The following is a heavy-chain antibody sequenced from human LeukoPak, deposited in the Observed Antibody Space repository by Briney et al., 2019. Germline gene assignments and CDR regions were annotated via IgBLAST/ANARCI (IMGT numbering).Heavy chain of an antibody. CDR3: ASRGPCSGGTCYALAY. J-gene: IGHJ4*02. V-gene: IGHV3-23*01. CDR2: ISDSGGRT. Sequence: GGSLRLSCAASGFTFSTQAMHWVRQAPGKGLEWVSGISDSGGRTYYADSVKGRFTISRDNSKNTLYLQMNTLRAEDTAVYFCASRGPCSGGTCYALAYWGQGTLVTVSS. D-gene: IGHD2-15*01. CDR1: GFTFSTQA.